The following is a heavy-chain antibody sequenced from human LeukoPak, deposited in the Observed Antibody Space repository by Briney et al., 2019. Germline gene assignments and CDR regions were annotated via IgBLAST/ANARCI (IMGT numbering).Heavy chain of an antibody. J-gene: IGHJ3*02. CDR1: GGSFSGYY. CDR2: INHSGST. Sequence: SETLSLTCAVYGGSFSGYYWSWIRQPPGKGLEWIGEINHSGSTNYNPSLKSRVTISVDTSKNQFSLKLSSVTAADTAVYYCARAGVQQLVKGAFDIWGQGTMVTVSS. CDR3: ARAGVQQLVKGAFDI. D-gene: IGHD6-13*01. V-gene: IGHV4-34*01.